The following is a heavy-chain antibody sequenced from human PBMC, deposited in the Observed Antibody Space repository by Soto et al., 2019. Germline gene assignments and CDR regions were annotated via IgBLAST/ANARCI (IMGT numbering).Heavy chain of an antibody. V-gene: IGHV5-51*01. CDR3: ARRYEDYYYGMDV. D-gene: IGHD1-20*01. CDR2: IYPGDSDT. J-gene: IGHJ6*02. CDR1: GYSFTSYW. Sequence: PGESLKISCKGSGYSFTSYWIGWVRQMPGKGLEWMGIIYPGDSDTRYSPSFQCQVTISADKSISTAYLQWSSLKASDTAMYYCARRYEDYYYGMDVWGQGTTVTVSS.